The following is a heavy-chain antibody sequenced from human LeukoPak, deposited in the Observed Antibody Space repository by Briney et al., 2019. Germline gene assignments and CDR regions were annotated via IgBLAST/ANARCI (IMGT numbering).Heavy chain of an antibody. J-gene: IGHJ3*02. CDR1: GGSFSGYY. Sequence: SETLSLTCAVYGGSFSGYYWSWIRQPPGKGLEWIGEINHSGSTNNNPSLKSRVTISVDTSKNQFSLKLSSVTAADTAAYYCARVTTVTEGAFDIWGQGTMVTVSS. V-gene: IGHV4-34*01. CDR2: INHSGST. D-gene: IGHD4-17*01. CDR3: ARVTTVTEGAFDI.